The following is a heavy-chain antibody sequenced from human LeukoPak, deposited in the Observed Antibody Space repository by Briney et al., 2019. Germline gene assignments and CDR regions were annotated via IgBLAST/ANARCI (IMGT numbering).Heavy chain of an antibody. CDR1: GYTFTGYY. V-gene: IGHV1-2*04. Sequence: ASVKVSCKASGYTFTGYYMHWVRQAPGQGLEWMGWINPNSGGTNYAQKFQGWVTMTRDTSISTAYMELSRLRSDDTAVYYCARDRGPLGTPGYYYYYGMDVWGQGTTVTVSS. D-gene: IGHD3-10*01. J-gene: IGHJ6*02. CDR3: ARDRGPLGTPGYYYYYGMDV. CDR2: INPNSGGT.